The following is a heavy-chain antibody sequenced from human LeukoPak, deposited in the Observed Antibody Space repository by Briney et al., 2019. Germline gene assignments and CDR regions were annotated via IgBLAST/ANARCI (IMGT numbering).Heavy chain of an antibody. Sequence: GGSLRLSCAASGFTFSNAWMSWVRQAPGKGLEWVSAISGSGGSTYYADSVKGRFTFSRDNSKSTLYLQMNSLRAEDTAIYYCATSGPYYYGSGTSVSYFDYWGQGTLVTVSS. CDR3: ATSGPYYYGSGTSVSYFDY. CDR2: ISGSGGST. V-gene: IGHV3-23*01. CDR1: GFTFSNAW. J-gene: IGHJ4*02. D-gene: IGHD3-10*01.